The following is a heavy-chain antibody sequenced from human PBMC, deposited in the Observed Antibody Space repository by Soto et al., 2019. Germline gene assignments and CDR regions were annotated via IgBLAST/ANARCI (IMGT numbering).Heavy chain of an antibody. J-gene: IGHJ6*02. Sequence: PGGFLRLSCAASGFTFSSYAMSWVRQAPGKGLEWVSAISGSGGSTYYADSVKGRFTISRDNSKNTLYLQMNSLRAEDTAVYYCAKSPSGYQYYYYGMDVWGQGTTVTVSS. CDR2: ISGSGGST. CDR3: AKSPSGYQYYYYGMDV. V-gene: IGHV3-23*01. CDR1: GFTFSSYA. D-gene: IGHD2-2*01.